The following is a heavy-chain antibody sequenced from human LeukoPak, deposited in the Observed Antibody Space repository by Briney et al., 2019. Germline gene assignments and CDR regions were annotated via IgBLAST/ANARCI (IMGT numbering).Heavy chain of an antibody. CDR3: AKLVGPTGWGCFDY. Sequence: PGGSLRLSCAASGFTFSSYAMSWVRQAPGKGLEWVSAIGGSGGGTYYADSVKGRFTISRDNSKNTLYLQMNSLRAEDTAVYYCAKLVGPTGWGCFDYWGQGTLVTVSS. D-gene: IGHD1-26*01. J-gene: IGHJ4*02. CDR1: GFTFSSYA. CDR2: IGGSGGGT. V-gene: IGHV3-23*01.